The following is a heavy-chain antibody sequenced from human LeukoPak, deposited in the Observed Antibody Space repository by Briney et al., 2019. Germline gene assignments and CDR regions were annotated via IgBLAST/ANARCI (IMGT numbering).Heavy chain of an antibody. CDR3: ARGPLLEWLLEYDY. D-gene: IGHD3-3*01. CDR1: GYTFTGYY. V-gene: IGHV1-8*03. CDR2: IEPNSGNT. J-gene: IGHJ4*02. Sequence: ASVKVSCKASGYTFTGYYMHWVRQAAGQGREWMGWIEPNSGNTDFAQTFQGRISLTRNTSISTAYMELTNLRSEDTAVYYCARGPLLEWLLEYDYWGQGTLVTVSS.